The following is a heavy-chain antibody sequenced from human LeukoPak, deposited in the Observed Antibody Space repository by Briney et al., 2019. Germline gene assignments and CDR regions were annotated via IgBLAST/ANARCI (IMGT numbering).Heavy chain of an antibody. V-gene: IGHV1-46*01. J-gene: IGHJ4*02. CDR3: ASIGGSYRYFDC. Sequence: ASVKVSCKASGYTFTSYYMHWVRQAPGQGLEWMGIINPSGGSTSYAQKFQGRVTMTRDTSTSTVYMELSSLRSEDTAVYYCASIGGSYRYFDCWGQGTLVTVSS. D-gene: IGHD1-26*01. CDR2: INPSGGST. CDR1: GYTFTSYY.